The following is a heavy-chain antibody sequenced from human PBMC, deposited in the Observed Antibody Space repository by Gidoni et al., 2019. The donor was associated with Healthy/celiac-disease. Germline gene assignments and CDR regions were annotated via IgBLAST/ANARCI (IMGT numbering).Heavy chain of an antibody. V-gene: IGHV1-2*02. CDR3: ARDSDRILEPTQIYGMDV. J-gene: IGHJ6*02. Sequence: QVQLVQSGAEVKKPGASLKVSCKASGYTFTGYYMHWVRQAPGQGLEWMGWINPNSGGTNYAQKFQGRVTMTRDTSISTAYMELSRLRSDDTAVYYCARDSDRILEPTQIYGMDVWGQGTTVTVSS. CDR1: GYTFTGYY. D-gene: IGHD1-1*01. CDR2: INPNSGGT.